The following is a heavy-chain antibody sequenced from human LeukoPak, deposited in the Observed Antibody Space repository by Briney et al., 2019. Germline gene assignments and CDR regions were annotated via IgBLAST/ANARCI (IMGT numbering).Heavy chain of an antibody. CDR3: ARATGADEMYNWFDP. Sequence: SETLSLTCAVYGGSFSGYYWSWIRQPPGKGLEWIGEINHSGSTNYNPSLKSRVTISVDTSKNQFSLKLSSVTAADTAVYYCARATGADEMYNWFDPWGQGTLVIVSS. V-gene: IGHV4-34*01. D-gene: IGHD1-1*01. J-gene: IGHJ5*02. CDR1: GGSFSGYY. CDR2: INHSGST.